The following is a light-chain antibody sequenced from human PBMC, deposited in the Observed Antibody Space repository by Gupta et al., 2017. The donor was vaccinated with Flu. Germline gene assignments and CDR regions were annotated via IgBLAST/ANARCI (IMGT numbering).Light chain of an antibody. CDR2: KGS. CDR3: QQYKAYPWT. J-gene: IGKJ1*01. CDR1: QNIKSL. Sequence: VTLTSLSSQNIKSLLAWYQQRPGKAPRLLIYKGSDLQSGVASRFSGSGSETEFTLAISSLQPEDLATYYCQQYKAYPWTFGQGTKV. V-gene: IGKV1-5*03.